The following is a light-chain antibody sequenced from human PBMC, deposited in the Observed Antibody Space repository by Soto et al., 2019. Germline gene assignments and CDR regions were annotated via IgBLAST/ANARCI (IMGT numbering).Light chain of an antibody. CDR3: AAWDDRLNGGV. V-gene: IGLV1-44*01. CDR2: TNN. Sequence: QSVLTQPPSASATPGQTVTISCSGSRSNMGSNTVNWYQQSPGTAPKLRIYTNNQRPSGCPDRVSGSKSGTSASLAISGLQSEDEADYYCAAWDDRLNGGVFGGGTKVTVL. CDR1: RSNMGSNT. J-gene: IGLJ3*02.